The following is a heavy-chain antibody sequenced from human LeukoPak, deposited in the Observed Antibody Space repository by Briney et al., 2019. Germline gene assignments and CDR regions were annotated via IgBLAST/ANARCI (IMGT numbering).Heavy chain of an antibody. CDR3: ARDVVPAAGSYYYYYMDV. Sequence: EASVKVSCKASGYTFTSYGISWVRQAPGQGLEWMGWISAYNGNTNYAQKLQGRVTMTTDTSTSTAYMELRSLRSDDTALYYCARDVVPAAGSYYYYYMDVWGKGTTVTISS. J-gene: IGHJ6*03. V-gene: IGHV1-18*01. CDR1: GYTFTSYG. CDR2: ISAYNGNT. D-gene: IGHD2-2*01.